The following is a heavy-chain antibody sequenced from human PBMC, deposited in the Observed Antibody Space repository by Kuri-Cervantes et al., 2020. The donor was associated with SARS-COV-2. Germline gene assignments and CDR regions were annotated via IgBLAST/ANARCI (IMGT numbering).Heavy chain of an antibody. CDR1: GYSISSGYY. CDR3: ARTLASITGTYMDV. D-gene: IGHD1-7*01. V-gene: IGHV4-38-2*02. Sequence: GSLRLSCTVSGYSISSGYYWGWIRQPPGKGLEWIGIIYHSGSTYYNPSLKSRVTISVDTSKNQFSLKLSSVTAADTAVYYCARTLASITGTYMDVWGKGTTVTVSS. CDR2: IYHSGST. J-gene: IGHJ6*03.